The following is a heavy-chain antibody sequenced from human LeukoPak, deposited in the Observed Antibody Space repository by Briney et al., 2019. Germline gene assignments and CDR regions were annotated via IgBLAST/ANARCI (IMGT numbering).Heavy chain of an antibody. V-gene: IGHV3-23*01. D-gene: IGHD3-9*01. Sequence: GGSLRLSCAASGFTFSSYAMSWVRQAPGKGLEWVSAISGSGGSTYYADSVKGRFTISRDNSKNTLYLQMNSLRVEDTAVYYCATMGMLRYFDWLFHTPWGLIDYWGQGTLVTVSS. CDR3: ATMGMLRYFDWLFHTPWGLIDY. J-gene: IGHJ4*02. CDR1: GFTFSSYA. CDR2: ISGSGGST.